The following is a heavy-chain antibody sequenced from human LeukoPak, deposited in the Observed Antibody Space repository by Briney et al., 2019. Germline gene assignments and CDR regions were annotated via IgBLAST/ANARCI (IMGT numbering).Heavy chain of an antibody. Sequence: AETLSLTCTVSGGSISSSSYYWGRIRQPPGKGLEWIGSIYYSGSTYYNPSLKSRVTISVDTSKNQFSLKLSSVAAADTAVYYCATKYRLLWFGELTDGMDVGGQGTTDTVSS. V-gene: IGHV4-39*01. CDR2: IYYSGST. CDR3: ATKYRLLWFGELTDGMDV. D-gene: IGHD3-10*01. J-gene: IGHJ6*02. CDR1: GGSISSSSYY.